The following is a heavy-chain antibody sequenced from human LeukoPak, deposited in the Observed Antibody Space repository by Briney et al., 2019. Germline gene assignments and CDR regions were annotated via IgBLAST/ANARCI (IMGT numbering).Heavy chain of an antibody. J-gene: IGHJ4*02. CDR3: ARDLRDGYNPVDY. V-gene: IGHV3-33*01. CDR1: GFTFSSYG. D-gene: IGHD5-24*01. Sequence: GRSLRLSCAASGFTFSSYGMHWVRQAPGKGLEWVAVIWYDGSNEYYADSVKGRFTISRDNSKNTLYLQMNSLRAEDTAVYYCARDLRDGYNPVDYWGQGTLVTVSS. CDR2: IWYDGSNE.